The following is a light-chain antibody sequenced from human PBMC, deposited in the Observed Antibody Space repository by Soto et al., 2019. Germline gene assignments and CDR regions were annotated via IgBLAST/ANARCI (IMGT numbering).Light chain of an antibody. Sequence: QSALTQPASVSGSPGQSITISCSGTSSDVGSYDHVAWYQQFPGKTPKLMIYEVSNRPSGVSSRFSGSKSGNTASLTISGLQAEDEADYYCISYTGSSTSYVFGSETKVTAL. J-gene: IGLJ1*01. CDR3: ISYTGSSTSYV. CDR2: EVS. V-gene: IGLV2-14*01. CDR1: SSDVGSYDH.